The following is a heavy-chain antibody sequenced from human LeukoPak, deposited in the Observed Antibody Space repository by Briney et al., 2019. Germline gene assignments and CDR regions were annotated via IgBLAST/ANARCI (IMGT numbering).Heavy chain of an antibody. CDR3: ARLGYCSGGSCYYLDY. Sequence: SETLSLTCTVSGGSISSYYWSWIRQPPGKGLEWIGYIYYSGSTNYNPSLKSRVTISVDTSKKQFSLKLSSVTAADTAVYYCARLGYCSGGSCYYLDYWGQGTLVTVSS. CDR2: IYYSGST. CDR1: GGSISSYY. J-gene: IGHJ4*02. V-gene: IGHV4-59*01. D-gene: IGHD2-15*01.